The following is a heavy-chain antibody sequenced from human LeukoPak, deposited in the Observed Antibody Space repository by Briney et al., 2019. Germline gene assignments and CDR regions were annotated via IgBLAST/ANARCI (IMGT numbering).Heavy chain of an antibody. CDR1: GFTFSGYY. D-gene: IGHD5-18*01. J-gene: IGHJ3*02. CDR3: ARDWQWLDAFDI. CDR2: INSDGSDI. V-gene: IGHV3-74*03. Sequence: GGSLRLSCAASGFTFSGYYMHWVRQAPGKGPVWVSRINSDGSDITYADSVKGRFTMSRDNAKSTLYLQMISLRAEDTAVYYCARDWQWLDAFDIWGQGTMVTVSS.